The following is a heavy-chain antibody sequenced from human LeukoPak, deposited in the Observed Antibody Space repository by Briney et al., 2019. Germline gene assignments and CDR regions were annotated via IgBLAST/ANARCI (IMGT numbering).Heavy chain of an antibody. CDR1: GFTFSDYY. Sequence: GGSLRLSCAASGFTFSDYYMSWIRQAPGKGLEWVSYISSSGRIIYYADSVKGRFTISRDSAKNSLFLQMNSLRAEDTAVYYCASVHYYGMEVWGQGTTVTVSS. CDR3: ASVHYYGMEV. CDR2: ISSSGRII. D-gene: IGHD2-8*01. J-gene: IGHJ6*02. V-gene: IGHV3-11*01.